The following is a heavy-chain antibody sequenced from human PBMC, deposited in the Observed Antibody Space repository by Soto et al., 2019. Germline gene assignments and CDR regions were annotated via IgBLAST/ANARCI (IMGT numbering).Heavy chain of an antibody. CDR3: AVIPDSSGYYYDDY. CDR2: IVVDSGNT. CDR1: GFTFTSSA. Sequence: QMQLVQSGPEVKKPGTSVKVSCKASGFTFTSSAVQWVRQVRGQRLEWIGWIVVDSGNTNNAQKFQERVTITRDMSTSTAYMELSSLRSEDTAVYYCAVIPDSSGYYYDDYWGQGTLVTVSS. V-gene: IGHV1-58*01. D-gene: IGHD3-22*01. J-gene: IGHJ4*02.